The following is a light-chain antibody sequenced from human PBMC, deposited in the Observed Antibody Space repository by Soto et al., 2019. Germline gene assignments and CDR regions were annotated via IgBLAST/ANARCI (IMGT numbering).Light chain of an antibody. V-gene: IGKV3-11*01. J-gene: IGKJ1*01. CDR1: ENVRTF. CDR2: GAS. CDR3: QQHSHWPPWT. Sequence: EIVLTQSPATLSLSPGERATLSCRASENVRTFVDWYQQKPGQAPRLLIYGASNRATGIPARFSGSGSGTDFTLTISNLEPEDFAVYYCQQHSHWPPWTFGQGIKVDIK.